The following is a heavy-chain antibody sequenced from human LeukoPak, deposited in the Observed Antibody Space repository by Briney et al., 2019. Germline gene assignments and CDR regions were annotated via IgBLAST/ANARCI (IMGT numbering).Heavy chain of an antibody. J-gene: IGHJ3*02. Sequence: GGSLRLSCVASGFTFSTYGMSWVRQAPGEGLEWVSTVTGRTANTHYADSVRGRFTISRDNSKNTLYLQMNSLRADDTAAYYCAKAWRRFDSNSNYQTFDIWGQGTMVTVSS. CDR3: AKAWRRFDSNSNYQTFDI. CDR2: VTGRTANT. V-gene: IGHV3-23*01. D-gene: IGHD3-22*01. CDR1: GFTFSTYG.